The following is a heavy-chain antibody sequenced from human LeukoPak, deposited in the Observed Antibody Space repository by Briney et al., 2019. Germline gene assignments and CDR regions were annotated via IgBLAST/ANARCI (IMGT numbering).Heavy chain of an antibody. CDR1: GGTFSSYA. V-gene: IGHV1-69*06. Sequence: SVKVSCKASGGTFSSYAISWVRQAPGQGLEWMGGIIPIFGTANYAQKFQGRVTITADKSTSTAYMELSSLRSEDTAVYYCARAAMRFYYYYYMDVWGKGTTVTVSS. CDR2: IIPIFGTA. D-gene: IGHD2-2*01. J-gene: IGHJ6*03. CDR3: ARAAMRFYYYYYMDV.